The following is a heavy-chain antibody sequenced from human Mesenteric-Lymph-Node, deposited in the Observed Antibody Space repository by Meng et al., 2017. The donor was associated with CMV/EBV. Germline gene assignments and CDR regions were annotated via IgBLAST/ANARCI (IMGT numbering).Heavy chain of an antibody. J-gene: IGHJ4*02. CDR1: GFRVSRFD. D-gene: IGHD6-13*01. CDR2: PYTPGDA. CDR3: ARWGSTWAIDC. V-gene: IGHV3-53*01. Sequence: GESLKISCAASGFRVSRFDMSWVRQAPGKGLEWVSLPYTPGDAYYADSVEGRFTVSRDKSKNTMDLQMNSLRVEDTAMYYCARWGSTWAIDCWGQGTLVTVSS.